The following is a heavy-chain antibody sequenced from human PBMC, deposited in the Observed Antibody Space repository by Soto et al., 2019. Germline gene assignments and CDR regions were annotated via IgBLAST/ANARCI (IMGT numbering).Heavy chain of an antibody. CDR1: CGSIRSSSYY. Sequence: SETLSLTCTVSCGSIRSSSYYLGWIRHPPGKGLEWIGSIYYSGYTYYNPSLKSRVTISVDTSKNQFSLKLSSVTAADTAVYYCARHNGPLYVGYYYDMDVWGQGTTVT. CDR2: IYYSGYT. CDR3: ARHNGPLYVGYYYDMDV. D-gene: IGHD3-16*01. J-gene: IGHJ6*02. V-gene: IGHV4-39*01.